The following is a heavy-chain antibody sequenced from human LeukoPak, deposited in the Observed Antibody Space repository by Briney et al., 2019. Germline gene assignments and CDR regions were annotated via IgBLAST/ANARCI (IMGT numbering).Heavy chain of an antibody. CDR1: GFTFSSYW. CDR2: IKQDGSEK. D-gene: IGHD4-17*01. CDR3: ARVLREGDYADFTYGMDV. V-gene: IGHV3-7*04. Sequence: GGSLRLSCAASGFTFSSYWMSWVRQAPGKGLEWVANIKQDGSEKYYVDSVKGRFTISRDNAKNSLYLQMNSLRAEDTAVYYCARVLREGDYADFTYGMDVWGQGTTVTVSS. J-gene: IGHJ6*02.